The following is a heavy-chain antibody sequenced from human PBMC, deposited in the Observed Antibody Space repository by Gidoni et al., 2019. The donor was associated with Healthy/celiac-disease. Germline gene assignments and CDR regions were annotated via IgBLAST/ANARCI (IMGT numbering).Heavy chain of an antibody. Sequence: QVQLVQSGAEVKKPGASVKVSCKASGYTFTGYYMHWVRQAPGQGLEWMGWINPNSGGTNYAQKFQGRVTMTRDTSISTAYMELSRLRSDDTAVYYCASLLWFGELIRTDAFDIWGQGTMVTVSS. D-gene: IGHD3-10*01. J-gene: IGHJ3*02. V-gene: IGHV1-2*02. CDR1: GYTFTGYY. CDR2: INPNSGGT. CDR3: ASLLWFGELIRTDAFDI.